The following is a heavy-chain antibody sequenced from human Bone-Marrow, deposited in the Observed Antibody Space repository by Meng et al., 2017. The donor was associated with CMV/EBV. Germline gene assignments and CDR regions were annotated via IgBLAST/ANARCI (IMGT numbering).Heavy chain of an antibody. CDR2: IYHSGST. CDR1: GYSISSGYY. D-gene: IGHD4-11*01. Sequence: SETLSLTCTVSGYSISSGYYWGWIRQPPGKGLEWIGNIYHSGSTYYNPSLKSRVTISVDTSKNQFSLKLSSVTAADTAVYYCARMTTVKGGDYFDYWGQGTRVTGYS. V-gene: IGHV4-38-2*02. J-gene: IGHJ4*02. CDR3: ARMTTVKGGDYFDY.